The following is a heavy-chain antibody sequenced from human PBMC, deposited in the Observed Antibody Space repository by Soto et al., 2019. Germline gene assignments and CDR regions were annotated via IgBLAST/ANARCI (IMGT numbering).Heavy chain of an antibody. Sequence: GGSLRLSCAASGFTFSSYGMHWVRQAPGKGLEWVAVISYDGSNKYYADSVKGRFTISRDNSKNTLYLQMNSLRAEDTAVYYCAKDAYYDSSGYYYHYFDYWGQGTLVTVSS. V-gene: IGHV3-30*18. CDR1: GFTFSSYG. CDR3: AKDAYYDSSGYYYHYFDY. J-gene: IGHJ4*02. CDR2: ISYDGSNK. D-gene: IGHD3-22*01.